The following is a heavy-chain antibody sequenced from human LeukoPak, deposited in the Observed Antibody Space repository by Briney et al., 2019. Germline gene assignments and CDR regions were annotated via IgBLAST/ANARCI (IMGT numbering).Heavy chain of an antibody. CDR2: ISISKGNT. CDR3: ARAYYYDRSGSNFDY. CDR1: GYTFTNYG. D-gene: IGHD3-22*01. Sequence: GASVKVSCKASGYTFTNYGISWVRQAPGQGLEWMGWISISKGNTIHGQKLLDRVTMTRDTSTSTAYMELRSLRSDDTAVYYCARAYYYDRSGSNFDYWGQGTLVTVSS. V-gene: IGHV1-18*01. J-gene: IGHJ4*02.